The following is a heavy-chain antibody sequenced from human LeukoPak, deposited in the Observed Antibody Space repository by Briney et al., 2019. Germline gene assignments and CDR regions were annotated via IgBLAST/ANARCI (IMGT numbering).Heavy chain of an antibody. Sequence: GGSLRLSCAASGFTFSSYSMNWVRQAPGKGLEWVSSISSSSSYIYYADSVKGRFTISRDNAKNSLYLQMNSLRAEDTAVYYCATTIAAAGNEFDCWGQGTLVTVSS. CDR1: GFTFSSYS. CDR3: ATTIAAAGNEFDC. CDR2: ISSSSSYI. D-gene: IGHD6-13*01. J-gene: IGHJ4*02. V-gene: IGHV3-21*01.